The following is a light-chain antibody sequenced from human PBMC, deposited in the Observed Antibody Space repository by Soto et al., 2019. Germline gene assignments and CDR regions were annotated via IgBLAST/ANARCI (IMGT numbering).Light chain of an antibody. CDR1: QSVDSSY. CDR3: QQYDNSRGLT. J-gene: IGKJ4*01. V-gene: IGKV3-20*01. CDR2: RSS. Sequence: EIVLTQSPGTLPLSPGEGATLSCRASQSVDSSYLAWYQQKPGQTPRLLIYRSSIRATGIPDRFSGSGSETDFTLTITRLEPEDFALYCCQQYDNSRGLTFGGGTKVEIK.